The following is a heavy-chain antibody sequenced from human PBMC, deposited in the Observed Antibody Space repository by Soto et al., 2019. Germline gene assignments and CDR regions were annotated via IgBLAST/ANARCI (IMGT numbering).Heavy chain of an antibody. D-gene: IGHD5-18*01. Sequence: SETLPHTCTVSGGSISSGDYYWSWIRQPPGKGLEWIGYIYYSGSTYYNPSLKSRVTISVDTSKNQFSLKLSSVTAADTAVYYCARKDTVPDAFDIWGQGTMVTVSS. CDR2: IYYSGST. J-gene: IGHJ3*02. V-gene: IGHV4-30-4*01. CDR1: GGSISSGDYY. CDR3: ARKDTVPDAFDI.